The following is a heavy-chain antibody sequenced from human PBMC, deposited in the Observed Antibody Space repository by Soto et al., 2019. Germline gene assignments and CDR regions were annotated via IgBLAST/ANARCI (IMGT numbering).Heavy chain of an antibody. CDR2: ISYDGSNK. D-gene: IGHD5-18*01. CDR3: ARAPVDTAMARGGDY. J-gene: IGHJ4*02. CDR1: GFTFSSYA. Sequence: QVQLVESGGGVVQPGRSLRLSCAASGFTFSSYAMHWVRQAPGKGLEWVAVISYDGSNKYYADSVKGRFTISRDNSKNTLYLQMNSLRAEDTAVYYCARAPVDTAMARGGDYWGQGTLVTVSS. V-gene: IGHV3-30-3*01.